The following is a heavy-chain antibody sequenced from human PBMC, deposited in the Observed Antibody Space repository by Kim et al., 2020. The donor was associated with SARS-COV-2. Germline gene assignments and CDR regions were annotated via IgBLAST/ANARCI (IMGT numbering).Heavy chain of an antibody. V-gene: IGHV3-30*10. J-gene: IGHJ3*02. CDR3: TRGVRSSGRCDLFDI. CDR1: GFTFSSAV. CDR2: VSVDGGSQ. Sequence: GGSLRLSCAASGFTFSSAVMHWVRQAPGKGLDWMAGVSVDGGSQYYTDSAKGRFTISRDNSKNTLFLQMDSLRGEDTAMYYCTRGVRSSGRCDLFDIWGQGTKVTVYS. D-gene: IGHD3-10*01.